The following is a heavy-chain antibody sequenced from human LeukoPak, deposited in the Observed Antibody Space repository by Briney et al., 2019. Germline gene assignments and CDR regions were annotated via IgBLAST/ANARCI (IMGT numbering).Heavy chain of an antibody. CDR1: GFTVSSNY. CDR3: ARNTLFAFDI. Sequence: PGGSLRLSCAASGFTVSSNYMNWVRQAPGKGLEWVSVIYSGGNTYYADSVKGRFTISRDNSKNTLYLQVNSLRAEDTAMYYCARNTLFAFDIWGQGTMVTVSS. J-gene: IGHJ3*02. V-gene: IGHV3-66*01. CDR2: IYSGGNT.